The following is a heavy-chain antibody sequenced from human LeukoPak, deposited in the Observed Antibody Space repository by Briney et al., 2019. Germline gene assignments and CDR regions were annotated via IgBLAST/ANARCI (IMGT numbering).Heavy chain of an antibody. CDR2: ISSSSSYI. Sequence: GGSLRLSCAASGFTFSSYSMNWVRQAPGKGLEWVSSISSSSSYIYYADSVKGRFTISRDNAKNLVYLQISSLRAEDTAIYYCARDETYDYESNGYLDFWGQGTVVTVSS. V-gene: IGHV3-21*01. D-gene: IGHD3-22*01. CDR1: GFTFSSYS. CDR3: ARDETYDYESNGYLDF. J-gene: IGHJ4*02.